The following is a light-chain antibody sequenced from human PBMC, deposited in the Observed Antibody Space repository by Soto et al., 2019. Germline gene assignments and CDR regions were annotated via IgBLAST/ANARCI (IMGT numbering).Light chain of an antibody. CDR3: QQYDNFPFT. CDR2: DAS. J-gene: IGKJ3*01. Sequence: DIRMTQSPSSLSASVGDRVTITCQASQDIKSNLNWFQQKSGKAPRLLVYDASNMETGVTSRFSGRGSWTDFTFTIRSLQPEDTATYFCQQYDNFPFTFGPGTKVDI. CDR1: QDIKSN. V-gene: IGKV1-33*01.